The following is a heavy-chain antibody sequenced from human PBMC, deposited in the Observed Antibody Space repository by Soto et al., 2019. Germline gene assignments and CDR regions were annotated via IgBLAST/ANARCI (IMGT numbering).Heavy chain of an antibody. CDR3: ARDGSGWSRDC. CDR2: ISSSSDYI. CDR1: GFTFGFSS. D-gene: IGHD6-19*01. Sequence: GGSLRLSCAAPGFTFGFSSMNWVRQAPGKGLEWVSSISSSSDYIYYADSVKGRFTVSRDNAKNALYLQMNSLRAEDTAVYYCARDGSGWSRDCWGQGTLVTVSS. J-gene: IGHJ4*02. V-gene: IGHV3-21*01.